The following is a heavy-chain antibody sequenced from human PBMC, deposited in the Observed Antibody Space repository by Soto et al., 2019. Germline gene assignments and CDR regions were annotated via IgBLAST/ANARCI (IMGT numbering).Heavy chain of an antibody. D-gene: IGHD2-15*01. J-gene: IGHJ4*02. CDR3: ARANIVSDY. Sequence: GGYLRLSCAASGFTFRSYSMDWVGQAPGKGLEGVSCIRSRRSYMYYADSVKGRLTISRDTAKNSLYLQMNSLRPEDTAVYYCARANIVSDYCGQGPLVTLSS. CDR1: GFTFRSYS. CDR2: IRSRRSYM. V-gene: IGHV3-21*01.